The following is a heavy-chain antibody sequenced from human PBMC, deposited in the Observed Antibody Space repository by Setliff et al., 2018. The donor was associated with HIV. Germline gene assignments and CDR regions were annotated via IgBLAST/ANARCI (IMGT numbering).Heavy chain of an antibody. CDR3: ARGRTQWPNYNYFDP. CDR2: IYHGVST. J-gene: IGHJ5*02. V-gene: IGHV4-4*02. CDR1: GGSISSSNW. D-gene: IGHD6-19*01. Sequence: ETLSLTCAVSGGSISSSNWWSWVRQPPGKGLEWIGEIYHGVSTNYNPSPKSRVTISVDTSKSQFSLKLSSLTAADTAVYYCARGRTQWPNYNYFDPWGLGTLVTVS.